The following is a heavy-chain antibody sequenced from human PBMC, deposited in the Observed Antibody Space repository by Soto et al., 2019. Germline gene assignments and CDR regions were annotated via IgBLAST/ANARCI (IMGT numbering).Heavy chain of an antibody. Sequence: QVRLVQSGAEVKRPGASVKVSCKTYGYSFTVYGISWVRQAPGQGLEWMGWMSTYTGDTNYARKFRGRVTMTTDISASTASMELRSLTSDDTAVYYCARAPGGATGFDPWGQGTPVIVST. CDR2: MSTYTGDT. CDR3: ARAPGGATGFDP. J-gene: IGHJ5*02. D-gene: IGHD3-10*01. CDR1: GYSFTVYG. V-gene: IGHV1-18*01.